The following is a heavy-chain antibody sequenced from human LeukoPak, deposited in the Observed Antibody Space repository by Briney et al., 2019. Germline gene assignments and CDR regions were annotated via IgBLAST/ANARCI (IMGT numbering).Heavy chain of an antibody. V-gene: IGHV3-21*01. J-gene: IGHJ4*02. CDR2: ISSSSSYI. D-gene: IGHD3-10*01. CDR3: AREPLYYGSGSPTDGGEFYDY. CDR1: GFTFSSYS. Sequence: PGGSLRLSCAASGFTFSSYSMSWVRQAPGKGLEWVSSISSSSSYIYYADSVKGRFTISRDNAKNSPYLQMNSLRAEDTAVYYCAREPLYYGSGSPTDGGEFYDYWGQGTLVTVSS.